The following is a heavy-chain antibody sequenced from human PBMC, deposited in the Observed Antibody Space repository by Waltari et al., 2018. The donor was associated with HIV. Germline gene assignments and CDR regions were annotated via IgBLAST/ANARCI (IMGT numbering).Heavy chain of an antibody. CDR2: VNPANGAT. V-gene: IGHV1-2*04. J-gene: IGHJ4*01. Sequence: QVQLVQSAAELTSPGASVPIACRTSGDPFDAFHIHWVRQAPGEGLQWVGWVNPANGATNYAQELQDWVSVTTDRSITTVYLTLKRLRSDDTAVYYCARGESATWANLDFWGQGTVVSVSS. CDR3: ARGESATWANLDF. CDR1: GDPFDAFH. D-gene: IGHD1-26*01.